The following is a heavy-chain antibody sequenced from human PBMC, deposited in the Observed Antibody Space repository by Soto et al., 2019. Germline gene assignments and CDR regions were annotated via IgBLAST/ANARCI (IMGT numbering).Heavy chain of an antibody. V-gene: IGHV1-18*01. CDR3: ARRVRRSWKNQELDP. CDR1: VYTCTTYG. CDR2: ISAYSGNA. Sequence: ASVKVSCKSSVYTCTTYGISWVRQSPGQGLEWMGWISAYSGNANYAQKLQGRGTSTRDTSTSTAYRERRSRRSDYTAVYYCARRVRRSWKNQELDPWEKGHLVTVYS. D-gene: IGHD6-13*01. J-gene: IGHJ5*02.